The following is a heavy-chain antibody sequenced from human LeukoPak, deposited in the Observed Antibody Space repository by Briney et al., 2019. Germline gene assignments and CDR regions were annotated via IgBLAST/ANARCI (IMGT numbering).Heavy chain of an antibody. CDR3: ARHIAVAGTLDY. D-gene: IGHD6-19*01. J-gene: IGHJ4*02. V-gene: IGHV3-48*03. Sequence: GGSLRLSCAASGFTFSSYEMNWVRQAPGKGLEWVSYISSSGSTIYYADSVKGRFTISRDNAKNSLCLQMNSLRAEDTAVYYCARHIAVAGTLDYWGQGTLVTVSS. CDR2: ISSSGSTI. CDR1: GFTFSSYE.